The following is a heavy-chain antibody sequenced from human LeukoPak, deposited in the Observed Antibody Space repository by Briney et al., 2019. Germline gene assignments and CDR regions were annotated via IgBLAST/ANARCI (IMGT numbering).Heavy chain of an antibody. J-gene: IGHJ4*02. Sequence: PGGSLRLSCAASGFTFSSYGMHWVRQAPGKGLEWVAFIRYDGSNKYYADSVKGRFTISRDNSKNTLYLQMNSLRAEDTAVYYCAREGYNWNDLIFDYWGQGTLVTVSS. D-gene: IGHD1-20*01. CDR1: GFTFSSYG. CDR2: IRYDGSNK. CDR3: AREGYNWNDLIFDY. V-gene: IGHV3-30*02.